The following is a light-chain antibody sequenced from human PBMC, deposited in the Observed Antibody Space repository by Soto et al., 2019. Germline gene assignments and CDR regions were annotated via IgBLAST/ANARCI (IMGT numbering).Light chain of an antibody. CDR3: QQYSGSPRT. Sequence: EIVLTQSPGTLSSSLGERVTFSCRAGESVSSHLAWYQQNPGQGPRLLIYGASIRATDIPDRFSGSGSGTDFSLTISRLEPEDFAVYYCQQYSGSPRTFGQGTKLEVK. J-gene: IGKJ1*01. V-gene: IGKV3-20*01. CDR1: ESVSSH. CDR2: GAS.